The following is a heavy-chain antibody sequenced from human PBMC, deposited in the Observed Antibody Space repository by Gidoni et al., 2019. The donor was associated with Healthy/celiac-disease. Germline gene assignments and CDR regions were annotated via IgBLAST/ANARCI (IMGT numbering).Heavy chain of an antibody. J-gene: IGHJ5*02. CDR2: VHHSGST. CDR3: ARDRKVLQEGGFGESRRSNWIDP. CDR1: GYSISRGYY. Sequence: QVQLQESGPGRVKPSENLSLTCAVSGYSISRGYYWGWIRQPPGKGLEWIGSVHHSGSTSYNPSLSSRVTISVDTSMNQFSLKLISVTAADTAVYYCARDRKVLQEGGFGESRRSNWIDPWGQGTLVTVSS. V-gene: IGHV4-38-2*02. D-gene: IGHD3-10*01.